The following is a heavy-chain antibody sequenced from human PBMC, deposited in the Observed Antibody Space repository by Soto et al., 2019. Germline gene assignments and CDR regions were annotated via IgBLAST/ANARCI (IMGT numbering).Heavy chain of an antibody. V-gene: IGHV3-30*18. CDR1: GFTFSSYG. CDR3: ANGEHSSGWPGNWFHP. J-gene: IGHJ5*02. D-gene: IGHD6-19*01. Sequence: QVQLVESGGGVVQPGRSRRLSCAGSGFTFSSYGMHWVRQAPGKGLEWVAFISYDGSNNYYADSVKGRFTISRDNSKNTLYLQMNSLRAEATTLYYCANGEHSSGWPGNWFHPWGQVALVTVAS. CDR2: ISYDGSNN.